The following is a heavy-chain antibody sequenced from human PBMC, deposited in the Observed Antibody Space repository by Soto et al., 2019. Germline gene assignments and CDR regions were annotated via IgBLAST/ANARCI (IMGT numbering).Heavy chain of an antibody. D-gene: IGHD5-18*01. CDR2: INHSGST. CDR3: AREYTYGSNFFDC. J-gene: IGHJ4*02. CDR1: GGSFSGYY. Sequence: SETLSLTCAVYGGSFSGYYWSWIRQPPGKGLEWIGEINHSGSTNYNPSLKSRVTISVDTSKNQFSLSLTSVSAADTVVYYCAREYTYGSNFFDCWGQGALVTVS. V-gene: IGHV4-34*01.